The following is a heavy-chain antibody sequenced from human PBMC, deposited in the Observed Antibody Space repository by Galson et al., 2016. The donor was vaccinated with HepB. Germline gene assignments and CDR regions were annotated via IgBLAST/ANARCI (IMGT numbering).Heavy chain of an antibody. CDR1: GFAFSNYY. CDR2: ISSIGGSI. V-gene: IGHV3-11*01. CDR3: ARSVGRGPAAHFDF. J-gene: IGHJ4*02. Sequence: SLRLSCAASGFAFSNYYMSWIRQAPGKGLEWTSYISSIGGSIHYADSVEGRFTISRDNAKNSLYLQMYSLRAEDTAVYYCARSVGRGPAAHFDFWGQGTLVTVSS. D-gene: IGHD2-2*01.